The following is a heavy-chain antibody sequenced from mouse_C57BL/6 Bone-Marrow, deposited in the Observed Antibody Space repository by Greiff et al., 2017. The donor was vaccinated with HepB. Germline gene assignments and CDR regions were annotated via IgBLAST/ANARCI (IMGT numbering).Heavy chain of an antibody. CDR3: VRGGLTPVGY. CDR2: IRSKSNNYAT. Sequence: DVHLVESGGGLVQPKGSLKLSCAASGFSFNTYAMNWVRQAPGKGLEWVARIRSKSNNYATYYADSVKDRFTISRDDSESMLYLQMNNLKTEDTAMYYCVRGGLTPVGYWGQGPSVTVSS. J-gene: IGHJ4*01. CDR1: GFSFNTYA. D-gene: IGHD1-1*01. V-gene: IGHV10-1*01.